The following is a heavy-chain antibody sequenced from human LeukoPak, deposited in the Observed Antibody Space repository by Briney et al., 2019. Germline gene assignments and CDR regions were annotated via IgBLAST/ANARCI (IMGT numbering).Heavy chain of an antibody. V-gene: IGHV1-2*02. CDR3: ARADTAMVWIDY. CDR2: INPNSGGT. CDR1: GYTFTGYY. Sequence: ASVKVSCKASGYTFTGYYMHWVRQAPGQGLEWMGWINPNSGGTKYAQKFQGRVTMTRDTSISTAYMELSRLRSDDTAVYYCARADTAMVWIDYWGQGTLVTVSS. J-gene: IGHJ4*02. D-gene: IGHD5-18*01.